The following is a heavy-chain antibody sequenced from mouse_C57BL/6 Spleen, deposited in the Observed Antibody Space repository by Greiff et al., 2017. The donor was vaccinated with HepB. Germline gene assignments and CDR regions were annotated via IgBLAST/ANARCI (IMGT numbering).Heavy chain of an antibody. CDR3: VYGYDGDFDY. D-gene: IGHD2-2*01. CDR2: INPNYGTT. Sequence: EVKLMESGPELVKPGASVKISCKASGYSFTDYNMNWVKQSNGKSLEWIGVINPNYGTTSYNQKFKGKATLTVDQSSSTAYMQLNSLTSEDSAVYDCVYGYDGDFDYWGQGTTLTVSS. V-gene: IGHV1-39*01. CDR1: GYSFTDYN. J-gene: IGHJ2*01.